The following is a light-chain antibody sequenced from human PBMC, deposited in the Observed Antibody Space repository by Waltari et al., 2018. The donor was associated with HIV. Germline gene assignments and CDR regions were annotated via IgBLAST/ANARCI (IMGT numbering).Light chain of an antibody. Sequence: TQIPLSLTVSPGLSSSISCTVTRSLRHSSGRDYLDWYVQRPGQTPRLLIYVASKRASGVPDRFVGTGSGTDFTLPISRVEAADVGTYFCLQSIRAPFAFGQGT. CDR2: VAS. CDR3: LQSIRAPFA. J-gene: IGKJ2*01. V-gene: IGKV2-28*01. CDR1: RSLRHSSGRDY.